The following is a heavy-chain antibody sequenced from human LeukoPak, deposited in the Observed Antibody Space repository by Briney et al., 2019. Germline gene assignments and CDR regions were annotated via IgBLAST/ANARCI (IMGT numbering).Heavy chain of an antibody. CDR3: ARVDHGDYGFDY. CDR1: GFTFSSYA. D-gene: IGHD4-17*01. J-gene: IGHJ4*02. CDR2: ISGSGGRT. V-gene: IGHV3-23*01. Sequence: GGSLRLSCAASGFTFSSYAMTWVRQAPGKGLEWVSGISGSGGRTYYADSVKGRFTISRDNSKNTLYLQMNSLRAEDTAVYYCARVDHGDYGFDYWGQGTLVTVSS.